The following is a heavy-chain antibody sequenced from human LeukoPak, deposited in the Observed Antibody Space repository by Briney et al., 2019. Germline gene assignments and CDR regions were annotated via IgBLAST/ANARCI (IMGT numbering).Heavy chain of an antibody. CDR3: ARVASLNLAAGLDC. V-gene: IGHV1-69*13. D-gene: IGHD6-13*01. CDR2: IIPIFGTA. J-gene: IGHJ4*02. CDR1: GGTFSSYA. Sequence: SVKVSCKASGGTFSSYAISRVRQAPGQGLEWMGGIIPIFGTANYAQKFQGRVTITADESTSTAYMELSSLRSEDTAVYYCARVASLNLAAGLDCWGQGTLVTVSS.